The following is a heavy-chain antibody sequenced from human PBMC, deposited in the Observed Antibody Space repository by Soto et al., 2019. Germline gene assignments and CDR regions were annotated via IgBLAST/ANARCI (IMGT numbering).Heavy chain of an antibody. CDR1: GGSISSYY. Sequence: QVQLQESGPGLVKPSETLSLTCTVSGGSISSYYWSWIRQPPGKGLEWIGYIYYSGSTNYNPSLKSRVTISVDTSKNQFSLKLGSVTAADTAVYYCARGLDWFDPWGQGTLVTVSS. CDR3: ARGLDWFDP. J-gene: IGHJ5*02. D-gene: IGHD3-16*01. V-gene: IGHV4-59*08. CDR2: IYYSGST.